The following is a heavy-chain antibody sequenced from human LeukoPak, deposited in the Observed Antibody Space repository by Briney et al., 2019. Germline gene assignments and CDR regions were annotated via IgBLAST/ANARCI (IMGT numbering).Heavy chain of an antibody. CDR1: GFTVSSSY. CDR2: IYSSGST. Sequence: GGSLRLSCAASGFTVSSSYMTWVRQAPGKGLEWVSVIYSSGSTYYADSVKGRFTISRDNSKNTLYLQMDSLRDEDTAVYYCARAYNYGSGTNWGQGTLVTVSS. D-gene: IGHD3-10*01. CDR3: ARAYNYGSGTN. J-gene: IGHJ4*02. V-gene: IGHV3-53*01.